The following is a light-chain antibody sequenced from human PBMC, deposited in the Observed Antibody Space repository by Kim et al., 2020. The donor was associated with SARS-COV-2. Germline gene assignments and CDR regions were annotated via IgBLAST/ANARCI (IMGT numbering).Light chain of an antibody. CDR3: QHRKT. J-gene: IGKJ1*01. CDR2: DAS. V-gene: IGKV1-5*01. CDR1: QTLSGR. Sequence: DIQMTQSPSTLSASVGDRVTFTCRASQTLSGRLAWYQQKPGKAPKLLIFDASTLESGVPSRFRGSGSGTDFILTISSLQPDDSATYYCQHRKTFGQGTKVDIK.